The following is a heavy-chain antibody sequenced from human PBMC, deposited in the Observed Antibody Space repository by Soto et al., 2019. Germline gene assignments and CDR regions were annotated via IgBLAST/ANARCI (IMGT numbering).Heavy chain of an antibody. CDR1: GFTFSSYW. CDR3: ARVSGYDSYPFDY. Sequence: GVLRLSCAASGFTFSSYWMSWVRQAPGKGLEWVANIKQDGSEKYYVDSVKGRFTISRDNAKNPLYLQMNSLRAEDTAVYYCARVSGYDSYPFDYWGQGTLVTVSS. D-gene: IGHD5-12*01. CDR2: IKQDGSEK. J-gene: IGHJ4*02. V-gene: IGHV3-7*03.